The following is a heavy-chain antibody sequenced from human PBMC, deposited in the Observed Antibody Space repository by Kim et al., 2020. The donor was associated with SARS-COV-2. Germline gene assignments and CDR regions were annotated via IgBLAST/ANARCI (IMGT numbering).Heavy chain of an antibody. CDR1: GFTFSSYG. CDR2: ISYDGSNK. J-gene: IGHJ5*02. Sequence: GGSLRLSCAASGFTFSSYGMHWVRQAPGKGLEWVAVISYDGSNKYYADSVKGRFTISRDNSKNTLYLQMNSLRAEDTAVYYCAKDGLESESNWFDPWGQGTLVTVSS. CDR3: AKDGLESESNWFDP. V-gene: IGHV3-30*18. D-gene: IGHD3-16*01.